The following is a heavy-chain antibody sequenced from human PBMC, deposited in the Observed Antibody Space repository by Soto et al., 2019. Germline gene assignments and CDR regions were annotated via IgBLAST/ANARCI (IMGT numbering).Heavy chain of an antibody. CDR2: IYYSGST. CDR3: AKDLTRQLAYWLDP. D-gene: IGHD6-6*01. V-gene: IGHV4-31*03. J-gene: IGHJ5*02. Sequence: PSETLSLTCTVSGGSISSSGYSWNWIRQHPGQGLEWIGFIYYSGSTHYNPSLKSRVTISLDTSKNQFSLNLSSVTAADTALYYCAKDLTRQLAYWLDPWGQGTQVTVSS. CDR1: GGSISSSGYS.